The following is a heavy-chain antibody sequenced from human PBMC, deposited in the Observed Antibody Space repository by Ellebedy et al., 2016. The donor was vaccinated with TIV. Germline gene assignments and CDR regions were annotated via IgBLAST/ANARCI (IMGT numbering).Heavy chain of an antibody. CDR1: GVSISSTNW. CDR2: TFHSGST. D-gene: IGHD5-24*01. J-gene: IGHJ4*02. CDR3: ARHGQFDY. V-gene: IGHV4-4*02. Sequence: SETLSLXCAVSGVSISSTNWWTWVRQAPGKGLEWIGETFHSGSTHYNVSLQSRVTISVDKSKNQFSLKLTSVTATDTAVYYCARHGQFDYWGQGTLVIVSS.